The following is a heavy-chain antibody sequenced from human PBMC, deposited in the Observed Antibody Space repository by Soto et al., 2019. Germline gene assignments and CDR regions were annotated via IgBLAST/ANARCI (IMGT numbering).Heavy chain of an antibody. J-gene: IGHJ6*03. V-gene: IGHV4-39*07. CDR2: IYYSGST. CDR1: GGSISSSSYY. Sequence: SETLSLTCTVSGGSISSSSYYWGWIRQPPGKGLEWIGSIYYSGSTYYNPSLKSRVTISVDTSKNQFSLKLSSVTAADTAVYYCTRSGLLWFGESWRKSNYCYYYTDVWGKGTTVTVSS. CDR3: TRSGLLWFGESWRKSNYCYYYTDV. D-gene: IGHD3-10*01.